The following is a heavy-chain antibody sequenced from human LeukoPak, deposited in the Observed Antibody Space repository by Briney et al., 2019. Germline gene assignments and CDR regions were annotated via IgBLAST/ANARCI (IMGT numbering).Heavy chain of an antibody. Sequence: PGGSLRLSCAASGFTLSNYDMHWVRQVTGKGLEWVSALGTIGDTFYPGSVKGRFTISRDNAKNSFYLQMNSLRAGDTAVYYCARDTYYYDSSGYDYYYYYYMDVWGKGTTVTVSS. CDR1: GFTLSNYD. CDR2: LGTIGDT. CDR3: ARDTYYYDSSGYDYYYYYYMDV. J-gene: IGHJ6*03. V-gene: IGHV3-13*01. D-gene: IGHD3-22*01.